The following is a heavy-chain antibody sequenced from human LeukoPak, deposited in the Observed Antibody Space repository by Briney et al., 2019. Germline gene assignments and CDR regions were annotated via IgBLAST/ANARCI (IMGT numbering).Heavy chain of an antibody. CDR1: GGSISSGDYY. V-gene: IGHV4-30-4*01. J-gene: IGHJ6*02. Sequence: SETLSLTCTVSGGSISSGDYYWSWIRQPPGKGLEWIGYIYYSGSTYCNPSLKSRVTISVDTSKNQFSLKLSSVTAADTAVYYCARDQADYGSGINYYYYGMDVWGQGTTVTVSS. CDR2: IYYSGST. D-gene: IGHD3-10*01. CDR3: ARDQADYGSGINYYYYGMDV.